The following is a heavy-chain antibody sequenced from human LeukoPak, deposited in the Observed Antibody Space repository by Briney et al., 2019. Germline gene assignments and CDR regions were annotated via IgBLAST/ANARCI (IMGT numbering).Heavy chain of an antibody. D-gene: IGHD3-10*01. J-gene: IGHJ6*03. V-gene: IGHV4-59*01. CDR2: IYYSGST. Sequence: PSETLSLTCTVSRGSLTNYYWSWIRQPPGKGLDWIGHIYYSGSTNYNPSLKSRVTISLDTSKNQFSLKVISVTAADTAVYYCARVAKHFRGGLSFYYMDVWGKGTTVTISS. CDR3: ARVAKHFRGGLSFYYMDV. CDR1: RGSLTNYY.